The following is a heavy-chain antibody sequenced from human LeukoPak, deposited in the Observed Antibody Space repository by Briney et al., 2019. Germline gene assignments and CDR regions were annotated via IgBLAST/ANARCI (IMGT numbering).Heavy chain of an antibody. V-gene: IGHV4-59*01. CDR1: GGSINDYY. J-gene: IGHJ4*02. CDR3: ARDFGDDFDH. CDR2: ISYSGRT. Sequence: SETLSLTCTVSGGSINDYYWSWLRQPPGKGLEWIGYISYSGRTNYSPSLKSRVNMSVDTSKNQFSLNLTSVTTADTAVYYCARDFGDDFDHWGQGTLVRVSS. D-gene: IGHD2-21*01.